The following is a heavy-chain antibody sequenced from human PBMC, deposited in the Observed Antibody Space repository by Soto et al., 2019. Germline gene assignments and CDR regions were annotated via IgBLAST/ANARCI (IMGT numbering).Heavy chain of an antibody. CDR1: GYSFTTYW. Sequence: GESLKISCKGSGYSFTTYWIAWVRQMPGKGLEWMGITYPGDSDTRYSPSFQGQVTISADKSITTAYLQWSSLKASDTAMYYCARLPTEKGWLDPWGQGTLVTVSS. CDR2: TYPGDSDT. V-gene: IGHV5-51*01. J-gene: IGHJ5*02. CDR3: ARLPTEKGWLDP.